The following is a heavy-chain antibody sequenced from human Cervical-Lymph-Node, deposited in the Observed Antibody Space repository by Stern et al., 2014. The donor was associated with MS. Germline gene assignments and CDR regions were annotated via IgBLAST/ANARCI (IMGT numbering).Heavy chain of an antibody. CDR3: AKDLVLRFLEWFA. J-gene: IGHJ5*02. CDR1: GVTITNYA. D-gene: IGHD3-3*01. V-gene: IGHV3-23*04. Sequence: EMQLVESGGGLVQPGGSLRLSCAASGVTITNYAMGWVRQAPGKGLGWVAGMSGSGDTYYADSVRGRFTISRDNSKNALYLQMNSLRAEDTAVYYCAKDLVLRFLEWFAWGQGALVTVSS. CDR2: MSGSGDT.